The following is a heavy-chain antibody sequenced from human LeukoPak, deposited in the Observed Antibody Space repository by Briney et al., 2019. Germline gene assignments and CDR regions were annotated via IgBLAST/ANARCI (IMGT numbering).Heavy chain of an antibody. V-gene: IGHV4-4*02. D-gene: IGHD3-10*01. CDR3: ARSIRFGELLRSRVYFDY. Sequence: SGTLSLTCAVSSGSISSSNWWSWVRQPPGKGLEWIGEIYHSGSTNYNPSLKSRVTISVDKSKNQFSLKLSSVTAADTAVYYCARSIRFGELLRSRVYFDYWGQGTLVTVSS. CDR2: IYHSGST. CDR1: SGSISSSNW. J-gene: IGHJ4*02.